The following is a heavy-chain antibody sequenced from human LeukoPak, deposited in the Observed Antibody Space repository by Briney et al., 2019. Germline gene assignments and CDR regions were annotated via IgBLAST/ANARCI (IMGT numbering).Heavy chain of an antibody. V-gene: IGHV1-69*13. CDR3: ASSIMTAAGPYYYYGMDV. CDR1: GYTFTSYG. J-gene: IGHJ6*02. Sequence: GASVKVSCKASGYTFTSYGISWVRQAPGQGLEWMGGIIPIFGTANYAQKFQGRVTITADESTSTAYMELSSLRSEDTAVYYCASSIMTAAGPYYYYGMDVWGQGTTVTVS. CDR2: IIPIFGTA. D-gene: IGHD6-13*01.